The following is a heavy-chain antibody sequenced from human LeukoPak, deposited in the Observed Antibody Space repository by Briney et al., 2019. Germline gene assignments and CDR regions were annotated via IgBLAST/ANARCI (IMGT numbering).Heavy chain of an antibody. CDR1: GYTFTSSA. CDR2: INTNTGNP. D-gene: IGHD3-3*01. V-gene: IGHV7-4-1*02. J-gene: IGHJ4*02. CDR3: TTDGNPDPYDFWSAYYPQSRYFDY. Sequence: ASVKVSCKASGYTFTSSAMNWVRQAPGQGLEWMGWINTNTGNPTYAQGFTGRFVFSLDTSVSTAYLQMTSLKIEDTAVYYCTTDGNPDPYDFWSAYYPQSRYFDYWGQGNLVTVSS.